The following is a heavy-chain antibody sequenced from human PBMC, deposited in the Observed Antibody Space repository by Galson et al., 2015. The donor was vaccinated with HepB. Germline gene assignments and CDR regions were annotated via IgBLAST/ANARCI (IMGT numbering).Heavy chain of an antibody. J-gene: IGHJ5*02. D-gene: IGHD5-18*01. CDR3: ARGQYTFGP. CDR2: IYQSGST. Sequence: ISSGDYSWSWIRQPPGKGLEWIGYIYQSGSTYYNPSLKSRVTISLDRSKNQFSLKLSSVTAADTAVYYCARGQYTFGPWGRGTLVTVSS. CDR1: ISSGDYS. V-gene: IGHV4-30-2*01.